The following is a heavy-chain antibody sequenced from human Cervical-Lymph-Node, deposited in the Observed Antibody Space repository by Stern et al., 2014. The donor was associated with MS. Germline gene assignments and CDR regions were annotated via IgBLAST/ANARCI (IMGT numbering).Heavy chain of an antibody. J-gene: IGHJ3*01. CDR3: ARVSSYAYEV. D-gene: IGHD6-19*01. CDR1: GFTFSNYP. V-gene: IGHV3-64*01. Sequence: EVHLVESWGGLIQPGGSLRLSCEASGFTFSNYPMHWVRQAPGKGLEYVAAITNNGGTTYYANSVRGRFTISRDNSKNTLSLQMGSLRPEDMAVYYCARVSSYAYEVWGQGTMVTVFS. CDR2: ITNNGGTT.